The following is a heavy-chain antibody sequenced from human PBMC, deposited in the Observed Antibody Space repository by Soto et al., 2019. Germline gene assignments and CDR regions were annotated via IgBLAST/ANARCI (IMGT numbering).Heavy chain of an antibody. CDR1: GGSISSSSYY. CDR3: ARVIAAAGHPYFDY. V-gene: IGHV4-39*01. D-gene: IGHD6-13*01. Sequence: SETLSLTCPVSGGSISSSSYYWGWIRQPPGKGLEWIGSIYYSGSTYYNPSLKSRVTISVDTSKNQFSLKLSSVTAADTAVYYCARVIAAAGHPYFDYWGQGTLVTVSS. CDR2: IYYSGST. J-gene: IGHJ4*02.